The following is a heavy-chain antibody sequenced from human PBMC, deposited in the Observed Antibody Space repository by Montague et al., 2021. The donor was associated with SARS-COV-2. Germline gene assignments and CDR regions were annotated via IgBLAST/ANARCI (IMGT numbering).Heavy chain of an antibody. V-gene: IGHV4-34*01. CDR3: AIPMVRGFSRAIDI. CDR1: VGSFSGYY. J-gene: IGHJ3*02. Sequence: SETLSLTCSVYVGSFSGYYGSWIRQPPGKGLEFIGKINHSRSTXXXPSXXXLATISVDTSKNQFFLTLSSATAADTAVYYCAIPMVRGFSRAIDIWGQGTMVTVSS. D-gene: IGHD3-10*01. CDR2: INHSRST.